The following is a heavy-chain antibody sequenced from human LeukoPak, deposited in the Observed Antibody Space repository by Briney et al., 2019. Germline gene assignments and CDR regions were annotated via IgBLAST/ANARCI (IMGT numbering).Heavy chain of an antibody. CDR2: ISYDGSNK. D-gene: IGHD3-22*01. Sequence: PGGSLRLSCAASGFSFSSYGMHWVRQAPGKGLEWVAVISYDGSNKYYADSVKGRLTISRDNSKNTLYLQMNSLRAEDTAVYYCAREEVSASSGYYYWGQGTLVTVSS. J-gene: IGHJ4*02. V-gene: IGHV3-30*19. CDR1: GFSFSSYG. CDR3: AREEVSASSGYYY.